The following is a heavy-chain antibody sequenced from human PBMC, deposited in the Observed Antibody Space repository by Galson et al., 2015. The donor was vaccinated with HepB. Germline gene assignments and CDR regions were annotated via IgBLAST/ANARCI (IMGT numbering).Heavy chain of an antibody. D-gene: IGHD5-24*01. CDR3: ATVADGFLEY. Sequence: SVKVSCKASGGTPSSFAFSWVRQAPGQGLEWMGRIVPTVGTVHYAQRFQGRVAFTADESTSTAYMQLSRLRSEDAAMYFCATVADGFLEYWGRGTLVIVSS. CDR2: IVPTVGTV. CDR1: GGTPSSFA. J-gene: IGHJ4*02. V-gene: IGHV1-69*11.